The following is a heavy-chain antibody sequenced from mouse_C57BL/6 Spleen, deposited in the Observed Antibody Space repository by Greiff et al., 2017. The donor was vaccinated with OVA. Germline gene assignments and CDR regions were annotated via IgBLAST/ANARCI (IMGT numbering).Heavy chain of an antibody. V-gene: IGHV5-6*01. CDR3: ARHSNPAWFAY. D-gene: IGHD2-5*01. J-gene: IGHJ3*01. CDR2: ISRGGSYT. Sequence: EVKVVESGGDLVKPGGSLKLSCAASGFTFSSYGMSWVRQTPDKRLEWVATISRGGSYTYYPASVKGRFTISRDNAKNTLYLQMSSLKSEDTAMYYCARHSNPAWFAYWGQGTLVTVSA. CDR1: GFTFSSYG.